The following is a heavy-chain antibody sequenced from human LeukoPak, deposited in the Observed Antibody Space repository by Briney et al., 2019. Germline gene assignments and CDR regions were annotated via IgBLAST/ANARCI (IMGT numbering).Heavy chain of an antibody. Sequence: GGSLRLSCAASGFTFSSYSMNSVRQAPGKGLEWVSSISSSSSYIYYADSVKGRFTISRDNAKNSLYLQINSLRAEDTAVYYCARDLYSYGYVGDYWGQGTLVTVSS. V-gene: IGHV3-21*01. CDR2: ISSSSSYI. D-gene: IGHD5-18*01. CDR3: ARDLYSYGYVGDY. J-gene: IGHJ4*02. CDR1: GFTFSSYS.